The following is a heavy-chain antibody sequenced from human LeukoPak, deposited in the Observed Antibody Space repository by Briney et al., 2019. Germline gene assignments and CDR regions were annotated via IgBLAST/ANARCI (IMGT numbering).Heavy chain of an antibody. J-gene: IGHJ4*02. CDR1: GYTFTGHY. CDR2: INPNSGGT. Sequence: RASVKVSCKASGYTFTGHYMHWVRQAPGQGLEWMGWINPNSGGTNYAQKFQGRVTMTRDTSISTAYMELSRLRSDDTAVYYCVEAVAGTYFDYWGQGTLVTVSS. CDR3: VEAVAGTYFDY. D-gene: IGHD6-19*01. V-gene: IGHV1-2*02.